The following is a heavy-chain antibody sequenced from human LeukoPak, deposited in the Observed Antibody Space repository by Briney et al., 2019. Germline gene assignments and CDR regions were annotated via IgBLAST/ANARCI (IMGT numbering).Heavy chain of an antibody. CDR2: INHSGST. CDR3: ARLRGYCSGGSCGGTLDY. Sequence: SETLSLTCAAYGGSFSGYYWSWIRQPPGKGLEWIGEINHSGSTNYNPSLKSRVTISVDTSKNQFSLKQSSVTAADTAVYYCARLRGYCSGGSCGGTLDYWGQGTLVTVSS. V-gene: IGHV4-34*01. CDR1: GGSFSGYY. D-gene: IGHD2-15*01. J-gene: IGHJ4*02.